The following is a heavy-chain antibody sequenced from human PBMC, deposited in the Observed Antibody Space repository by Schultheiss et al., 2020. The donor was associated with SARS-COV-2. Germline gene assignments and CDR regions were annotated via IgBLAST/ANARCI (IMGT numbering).Heavy chain of an antibody. CDR2: IYYSGST. CDR3: ARLLGYCSSTSCSIPSYYYYYYMDV. CDR1: GGSISSSSYY. Sequence: SETLSLTCTVSGGSISSSSYYWGWIRQPPGKGLEWIGYIYYSGSTNYNPSLKSRVTISVDTSKNQFSLKLSSVTAADTAVYYCARLLGYCSSTSCSIPSYYYYYYMDVWGKGTTVTVSS. J-gene: IGHJ6*03. D-gene: IGHD2-2*01. V-gene: IGHV4-61*05.